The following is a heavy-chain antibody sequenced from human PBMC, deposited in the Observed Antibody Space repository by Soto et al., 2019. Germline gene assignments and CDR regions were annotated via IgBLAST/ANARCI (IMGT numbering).Heavy chain of an antibody. V-gene: IGHV5-51*01. D-gene: IGHD3-10*01. CDR3: ARRSGDRSRSYGLDV. Sequence: VESLKISCKGSGYSFTTYWIGWVRQMPGKGLEWMGIIYPSDSDTRYSPSFQGQVTISADKSINTAYLQWSSLKASDTAMYYCARRSGDRSRSYGLDVWGQGTTVTVSS. J-gene: IGHJ6*02. CDR1: GYSFTTYW. CDR2: IYPSDSDT.